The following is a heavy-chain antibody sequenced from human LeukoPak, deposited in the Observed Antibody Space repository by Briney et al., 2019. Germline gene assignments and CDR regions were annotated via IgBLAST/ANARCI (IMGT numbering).Heavy chain of an antibody. D-gene: IGHD6-13*01. CDR1: GYTFTSYD. J-gene: IGHJ6*03. CDR3: ARGLAKSGGIAQWLRVGYYYMDV. V-gene: IGHV1-8*01. CDR2: MNPNSGNT. Sequence: ASVKVSCKASGYTFTSYDINWVRQATGQGLKWMGWMNPNSGNTGYAQKFQGRVTMTRNTSISTAYMELSSLRSEDTAVYYCARGLAKSGGIAQWLRVGYYYMDVWGKGTTVTVSS.